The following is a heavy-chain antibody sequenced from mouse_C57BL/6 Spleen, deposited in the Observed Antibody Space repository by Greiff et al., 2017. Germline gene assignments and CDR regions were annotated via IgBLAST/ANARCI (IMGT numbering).Heavy chain of an antibody. CDR3: AREGPITTVVEGFAY. D-gene: IGHD1-1*01. V-gene: IGHV1-64*01. CDR1: GYTFTSYW. Sequence: QVQLKQPGAELVKPGASVKLSCKASGYTFTSYWMHWVKQRPGQGLEWIGMIHPNSGSTNYNEKFKSKATLTVDKSSSTAYMQLSSLTSEDSAVYYCAREGPITTVVEGFAYWGQGTLVTVSA. CDR2: IHPNSGST. J-gene: IGHJ3*01.